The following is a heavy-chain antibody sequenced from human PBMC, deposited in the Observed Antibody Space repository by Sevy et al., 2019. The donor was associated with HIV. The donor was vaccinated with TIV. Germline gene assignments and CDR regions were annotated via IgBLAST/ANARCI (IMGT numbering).Heavy chain of an antibody. CDR2: ISYDGSNK. D-gene: IGHD3-22*01. CDR1: GFTFSSYG. J-gene: IGHJ4*02. Sequence: GGSLRLSCAASGFTFSSYGMHWVRQAPGKGLEWVAVISYDGSNKYYADSVKGRFTISRDNSKNTLYLQMNSLRAEETAVYYCAKDQRYYYDSSGYYGADYWGQGTLVTVSS. V-gene: IGHV3-30*18. CDR3: AKDQRYYYDSSGYYGADY.